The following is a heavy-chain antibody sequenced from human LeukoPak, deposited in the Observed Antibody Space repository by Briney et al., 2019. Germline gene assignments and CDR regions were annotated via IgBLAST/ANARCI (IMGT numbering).Heavy chain of an antibody. CDR1: GFTFSNAW. V-gene: IGHV3-48*01. Sequence: GGSLRLSCAASGFTFSNAWMSWVRQAPGKGLEWVSYISSSSSTIYYADSVKGRFTISRDNAKNSLYLQMNSLRAEDTAVYYCAREGCSSTSCYADYYYYGMDVWGQGTTVTVSS. CDR2: ISSSSSTI. D-gene: IGHD2-2*01. J-gene: IGHJ6*02. CDR3: AREGCSSTSCYADYYYYGMDV.